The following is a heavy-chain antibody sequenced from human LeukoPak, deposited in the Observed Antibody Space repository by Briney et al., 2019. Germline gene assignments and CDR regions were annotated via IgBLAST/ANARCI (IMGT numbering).Heavy chain of an antibody. D-gene: IGHD2-2*01. Sequence: PGGSLRLSCAASGFTFSSYGMHWVRQAPGKGLEWVAVIWYDGSNKYYADSVKGRFTISRDNSKNTLYLQMNSLRAEDTAVYYCARDLWYYAIGYYFDYWGQGTLVTVSS. V-gene: IGHV3-33*01. CDR3: ARDLWYYAIGYYFDY. J-gene: IGHJ4*02. CDR1: GFTFSSYG. CDR2: IWYDGSNK.